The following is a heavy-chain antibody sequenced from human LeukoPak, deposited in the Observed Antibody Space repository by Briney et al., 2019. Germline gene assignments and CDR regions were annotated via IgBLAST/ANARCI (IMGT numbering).Heavy chain of an antibody. CDR1: GGSISSGGYY. J-gene: IGHJ4*02. CDR2: IYYTGNT. CDR3: ARHFWGTDTATSLLFDY. D-gene: IGHD3-16*01. V-gene: IGHV4-31*03. Sequence: SETLSLTCTVSGGSISSGGYYWSWIRQHPGKGLEWIGYIYYTGNTYYNPSLKSRLTISVDTSKNQFSLMLTSVTAADTAVYYCARHFWGTDTATSLLFDYWGQGALVTVSS.